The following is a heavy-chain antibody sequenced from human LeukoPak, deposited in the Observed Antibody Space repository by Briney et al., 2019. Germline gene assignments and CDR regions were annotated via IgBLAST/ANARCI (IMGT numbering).Heavy chain of an antibody. J-gene: IGHJ5*02. V-gene: IGHV3-7*01. Sequence: GGSLRLSCAASGFTFSSYWMSWVRQAPGKGLEWVANIKQDGSEKYYVDSVKGRFTISRDNAKNSLYLQMSSLRAEDTAVYYCARDLEDCSGGSCYSWFDPWGQGTLVTVSS. CDR3: ARDLEDCSGGSCYSWFDP. CDR1: GFTFSSYW. CDR2: IKQDGSEK. D-gene: IGHD2-15*01.